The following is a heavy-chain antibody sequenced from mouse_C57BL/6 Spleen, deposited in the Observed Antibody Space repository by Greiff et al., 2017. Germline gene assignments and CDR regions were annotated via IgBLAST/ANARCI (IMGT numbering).Heavy chain of an antibody. Sequence: QVQLKQPGAELVKPGASVKLSCKASGYTFTSYWMHWVKQRPGQGLEWIGMIHPNRGSTNYNEKFKSKATLTVDKSSSTAYMQLSSLTSEDSAVYYCARSFYDGYSGGFAYWGQGTLVTVSA. CDR2: IHPNRGST. D-gene: IGHD2-3*01. V-gene: IGHV1-64*01. J-gene: IGHJ3*01. CDR3: ARSFYDGYSGGFAY. CDR1: GYTFTSYW.